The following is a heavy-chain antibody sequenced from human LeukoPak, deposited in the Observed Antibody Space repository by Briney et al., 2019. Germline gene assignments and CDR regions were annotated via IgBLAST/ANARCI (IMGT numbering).Heavy chain of an antibody. D-gene: IGHD2-2*01. V-gene: IGHV3-30-3*01. CDR1: GFTFSSYA. CDR2: ISYDGSNE. Sequence: GGSLRLSCAASGFTFSSYALHWVRQAPGKGLEWVAIISYDGSNEYYADSVKGRFTISRDSSKNTLYLQMNSLRAEDTAVYYCARRGCSSTTCSIDYWGQGTLVTVSS. J-gene: IGHJ4*02. CDR3: ARRGCSSTTCSIDY.